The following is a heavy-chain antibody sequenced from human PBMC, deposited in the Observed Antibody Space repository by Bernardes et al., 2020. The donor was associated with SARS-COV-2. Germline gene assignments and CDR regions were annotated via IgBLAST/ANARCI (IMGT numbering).Heavy chain of an antibody. D-gene: IGHD3-10*01. J-gene: IGHJ3*02. V-gene: IGHV4-30-2*01. CDR3: ARAPLWFGELSPDAFDI. CDR2: IYHSGST. CDR1: GGSISSGGYS. Sequence: SKTLYLSCAVSGGSISSGGYSWSWIRQPPGKGLEWIGYIYHSGSTYYNPSLKSRVTISVDRSKNQFSLKLSSVTAADTAVYYCARAPLWFGELSPDAFDIWGQGTMVTVSS.